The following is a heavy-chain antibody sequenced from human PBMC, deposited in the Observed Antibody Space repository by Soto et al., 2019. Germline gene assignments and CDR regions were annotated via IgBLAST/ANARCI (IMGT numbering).Heavy chain of an antibody. D-gene: IGHD2-15*01. CDR1: GGTFSSYA. CDR3: AIVGTVVTYYYYYGMDV. Sequence: QVQLVQSGAEVKKPGSSVKVSCKASGGTFSSYAISWVRQAPGQGLEWMGGSIPIFGTANYAQKFQGRVTITADESTSTAYMELSSLRSEDTAVYYCAIVGTVVTYYYYYGMDVWGQGTTVTVSS. V-gene: IGHV1-69*01. CDR2: SIPIFGTA. J-gene: IGHJ6*02.